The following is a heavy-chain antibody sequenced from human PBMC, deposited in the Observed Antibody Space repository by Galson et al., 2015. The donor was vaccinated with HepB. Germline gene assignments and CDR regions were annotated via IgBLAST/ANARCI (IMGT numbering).Heavy chain of an antibody. Sequence: SLRLSCAASGFTFSSYWMHRVRQAPGKGLVWVSRINSDGSSTSYADSVKGRFTISRDNAKNTLYLQMNSLRAEDTAVYYCARDPNVFDWSAYKLNAFDIWGQGTMVTVSS. CDR2: INSDGSST. D-gene: IGHD3-9*01. CDR1: GFTFSSYW. J-gene: IGHJ3*02. CDR3: ARDPNVFDWSAYKLNAFDI. V-gene: IGHV3-74*01.